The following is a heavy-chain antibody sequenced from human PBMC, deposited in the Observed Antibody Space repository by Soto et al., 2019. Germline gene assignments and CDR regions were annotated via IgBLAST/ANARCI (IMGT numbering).Heavy chain of an antibody. V-gene: IGHV3-11*05. D-gene: IGHD1-20*01. Sequence: QVQLVESGGGLVKPGGSLRLSCAASGFTFSDYYMSWIRQAPGXXVGWVSYISRSSSYTNXADSVKGRFTISRDNAKNXXXXXXXXXXXXXXXXXXXXXXXXXGSNSYNWGQGTLVTVSS. CDR2: ISRSSSYT. J-gene: IGHJ4*02. CDR3: XXXXXXGSNSYN. CDR1: GFTFSDYY.